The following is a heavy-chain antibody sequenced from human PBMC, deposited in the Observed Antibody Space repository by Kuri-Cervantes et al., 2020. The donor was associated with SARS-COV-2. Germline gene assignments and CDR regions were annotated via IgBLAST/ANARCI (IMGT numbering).Heavy chain of an antibody. V-gene: IGHV1-69*05. J-gene: IGHJ4*02. D-gene: IGHD2-21*02. CDR1: GGALSSFA. CDR3: ARWGVVTNSFDY. CDR2: IIPVFGTA. Sequence: SVKVSCKASGGALSSFAISWVRQAPGQGLEWMGGIIPVFGTARYSQRFQGRVTMTTDESTTTAYMELSSLRSEDTAVYHCARWGVVTNSFDYWGQGTLVTVSS.